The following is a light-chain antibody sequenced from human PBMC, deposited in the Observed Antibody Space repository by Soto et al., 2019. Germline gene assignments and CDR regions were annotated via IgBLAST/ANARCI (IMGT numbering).Light chain of an antibody. CDR2: DVT. V-gene: IGLV2-14*03. CDR3: SSYTSSTILYV. Sequence: QSALTQPASVSGSPGQLITISCTGTSSDVGGYNYVSWYQHHPGKAPKLMIFDVTNRPSGVSNRFSGSKSGNTASLTISGLQAEDEADYYCSSYTSSTILYVFGTGTKVTVL. J-gene: IGLJ1*01. CDR1: SSDVGGYNY.